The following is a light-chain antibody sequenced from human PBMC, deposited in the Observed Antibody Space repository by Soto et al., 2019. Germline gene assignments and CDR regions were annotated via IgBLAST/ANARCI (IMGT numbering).Light chain of an antibody. CDR2: DVS. J-gene: IGLJ1*01. Sequence: QTGVTQPAAVGGSPGQAGTLSSTETSSDVGGYDYVSWYQQHPDKAPKLKIYDVSNRPSGVSDRFSGSKSGNTASLTISGLQAEDEGDYYCSSFTRINTYVFGTGTKVTVL. V-gene: IGLV2-14*03. CDR1: SSDVGGYDY. CDR3: SSFTRINTYV.